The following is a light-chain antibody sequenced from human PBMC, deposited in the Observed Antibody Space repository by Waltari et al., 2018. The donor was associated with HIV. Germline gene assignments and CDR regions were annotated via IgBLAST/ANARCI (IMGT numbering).Light chain of an antibody. V-gene: IGLV3-21*02. Sequence: SYVLTQPPSVSVAPGQTARITCGGNNTGNKSAHWYQHKPGQAPVLVIYDNGDRPSGIPERFSGSHSGNTATLTISRVEAGDEADYYCQVWDSSSDHYVFGSGSKVTV. J-gene: IGLJ1*01. CDR1: NTGNKS. CDR3: QVWDSSSDHYV. CDR2: DNG.